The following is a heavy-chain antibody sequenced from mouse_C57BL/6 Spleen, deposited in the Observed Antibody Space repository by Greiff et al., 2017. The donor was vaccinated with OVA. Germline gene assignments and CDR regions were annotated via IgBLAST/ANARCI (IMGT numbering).Heavy chain of an antibody. CDR3: ARADYSKAWFAY. CDR2: IYPGSGNT. Sequence: VQGVESGPELVKPGASVKISCKASGYSFTSYYIHWVKQRPGQGLEWIGWIYPGSGNTKYNEKFKGKATLTADTSSSTAYMQLSSLTSEDSAVYYCARADYSKAWFAYWGQGTLVTVSA. J-gene: IGHJ3*01. D-gene: IGHD2-5*01. V-gene: IGHV1-66*01. CDR1: GYSFTSYY.